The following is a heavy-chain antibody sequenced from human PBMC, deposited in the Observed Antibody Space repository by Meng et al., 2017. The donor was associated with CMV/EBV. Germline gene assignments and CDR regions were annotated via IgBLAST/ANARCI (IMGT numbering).Heavy chain of an antibody. D-gene: IGHD2-2*01. J-gene: IGHJ4*02. V-gene: IGHV3-49*04. Sequence: GGSLRLSRTASGFTFGDYAMSWVRQAPGKGLEWVGFIRSKAYGGTTEYAASVKGRFTISRDDSKSIAYLQMNSLKTEDTAVYYCTRSVPAATQFDYWGQGTLVTVSS. CDR3: TRSVPAATQFDY. CDR1: GFTFGDYA. CDR2: IRSKAYGGTT.